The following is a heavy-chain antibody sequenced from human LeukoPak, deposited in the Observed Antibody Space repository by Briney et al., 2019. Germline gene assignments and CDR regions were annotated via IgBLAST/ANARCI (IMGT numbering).Heavy chain of an antibody. J-gene: IGHJ6*02. CDR2: IYYSEST. CDR3: ARVGGTNYYYYGMDV. CDR1: GGSISNYY. V-gene: IGHV4-59*01. Sequence: PSETLSLTCTVSGGSISNYYWIWIRQPPGKALEWIGYIYYSESTNYNPSLKRRVTISVDTSKNQFSLKLSSVTAADTAVYYCARVGGTNYYYYGMDVWGQGTTVTVSS. D-gene: IGHD1-26*01.